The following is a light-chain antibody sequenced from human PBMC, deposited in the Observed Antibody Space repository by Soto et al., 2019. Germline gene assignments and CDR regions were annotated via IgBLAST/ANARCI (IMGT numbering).Light chain of an antibody. Sequence: PMAQTPSSLSASVGDRVTITCRASQSISSYLNWYQQKPGKAPNLLIYAASILQSGVPSRFSGSGSGTDFTLTISYLQAEDFARDYCQQANSFLWRFAEGTKADI. V-gene: IGKV1-39*01. CDR2: AAS. CDR3: QQANSFLWR. J-gene: IGKJ1*01. CDR1: QSISSY.